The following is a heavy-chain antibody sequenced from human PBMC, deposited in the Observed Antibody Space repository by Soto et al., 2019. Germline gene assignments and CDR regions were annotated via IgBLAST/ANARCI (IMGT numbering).Heavy chain of an antibody. CDR2: IWYDGSYK. D-gene: IGHD2-15*01. CDR3: ARDGCSGPTCYPSGGMDV. V-gene: IGHV3-33*01. J-gene: IGHJ6*02. CDR1: GLTFSTNG. Sequence: QVQLVESGGGVVQPGRSLRLSCAASGLTFSTNGMHWVRQAPGKGLEWVAVIWYDGSYKNYADSVKGRFTISRDNSKNTVYLQMNSLRVDDTAVYYCARDGCSGPTCYPSGGMDVWGQGTTVTVSS.